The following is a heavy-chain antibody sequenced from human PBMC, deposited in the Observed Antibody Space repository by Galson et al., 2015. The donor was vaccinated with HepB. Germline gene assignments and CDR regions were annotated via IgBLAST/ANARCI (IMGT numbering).Heavy chain of an antibody. V-gene: IGHV1-18*01. CDR2: ISAYNGNT. CDR3: ARTPRQWLAWFDP. J-gene: IGHJ5*02. D-gene: IGHD6-19*01. Sequence: SVKVSCKASGYTFTSYGISWVRQAPGQGLEWMGRISAYNGNTNYAQKLQGRVTMTTDTSTSTAYMELRSLRSDDTAVYYCARTPRQWLAWFDPWGQGTLVTVSS. CDR1: GYTFTSYG.